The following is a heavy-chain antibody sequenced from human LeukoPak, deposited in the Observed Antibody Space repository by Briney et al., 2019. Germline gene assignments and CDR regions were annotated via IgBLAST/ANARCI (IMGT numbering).Heavy chain of an antibody. CDR3: ARVAWGGYY. V-gene: IGHV3-72*01. D-gene: IGHD7-27*01. CDR2: ARNKANSYTT. CDR1: GFTFRDYY. J-gene: IGHJ4*02. Sequence: GGSLRLSCAASGFTFRDYYMDWVRQAPGKGLEWVGRARNKANSYTTEYAASVKGRFTISRDDSKNSLYLQMNSLKTEDTAVYYCARVAWGGYYWGQGTLVTVSS.